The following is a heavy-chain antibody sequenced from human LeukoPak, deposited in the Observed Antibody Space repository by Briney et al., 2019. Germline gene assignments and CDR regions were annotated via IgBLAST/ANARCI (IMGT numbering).Heavy chain of an antibody. CDR1: GFTFDDYA. CDR3: AKDMWRSGELDYDY. Sequence: PGGSLRLSCAASGFTFDDYAMHWVRQAPGKGLEWVSLISGDGGSTYYADSVKGRFTIFRDNSKNSLYLQMNSLRTEDTALYYCAKDMWRSGELDYDYWGQGTLVTVSS. D-gene: IGHD3-10*01. V-gene: IGHV3-43*02. CDR2: ISGDGGST. J-gene: IGHJ4*02.